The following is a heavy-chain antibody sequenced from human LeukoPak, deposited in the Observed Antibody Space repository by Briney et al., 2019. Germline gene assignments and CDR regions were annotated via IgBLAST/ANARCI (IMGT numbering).Heavy chain of an antibody. V-gene: IGHV4-59*08. J-gene: IGHJ4*02. CDR1: GDSIINYY. CDR2: IYYSGST. D-gene: IGHD3-10*01. Sequence: SETLSLTCTVSGDSIINYYWRWIRQSPGKGLEWIGYIYYSGSTKYNPSLKSRVTISVDTSKNQFSLKLSSVTAADTAVYYSARHRGSGSPYFDYWGQGTLVTVSS. CDR3: ARHRGSGSPYFDY.